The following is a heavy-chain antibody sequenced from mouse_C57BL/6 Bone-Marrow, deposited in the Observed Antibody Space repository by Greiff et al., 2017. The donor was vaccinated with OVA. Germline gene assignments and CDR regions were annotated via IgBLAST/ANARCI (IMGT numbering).Heavy chain of an antibody. J-gene: IGHJ1*03. CDR1: GFTFSDYY. CDR3: ARDDYYGSSPDWYFDV. Sequence: EVHLVESEGGLVQPGSSMKLSCTASGFTFSDYYMAWVRQVPEKGLEWVANINYDGSSTYYLDSLKSRFIISRDNAKNILYLQMSSLKSEDTDTYCDARDDYYGSSPDWYFDVWGTGTTVTVSS. CDR2: INYDGSST. D-gene: IGHD1-1*01. V-gene: IGHV5-16*01.